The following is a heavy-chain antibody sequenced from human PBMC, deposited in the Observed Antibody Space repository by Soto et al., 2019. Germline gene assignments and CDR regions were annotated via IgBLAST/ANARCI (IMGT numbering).Heavy chain of an antibody. CDR3: ARGSYYSGWV. CDR2: TYYRSNWYT. J-gene: IGHJ4*02. V-gene: IGHV6-1*01. D-gene: IGHD6-19*01. Sequence: QVQLQQSGPGLVQPSQTLSLTCAISGDSVSSTSTAWRWIRQSPSRGLEWLGRTYYRSNWYTDYAVSVKSRITISPDTSKNQFSLQLNSVTPEDTAVYYCARGSYYSGWVWGQGTLVTVSS. CDR1: GDSVSSTSTA.